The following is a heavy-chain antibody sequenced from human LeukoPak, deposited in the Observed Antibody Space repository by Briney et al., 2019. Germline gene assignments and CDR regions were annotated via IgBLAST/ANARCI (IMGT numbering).Heavy chain of an antibody. CDR2: ISGSGGST. J-gene: IGHJ4*02. CDR1: RFTFSSYA. D-gene: IGHD2-15*01. V-gene: IGHV3-23*01. CDR3: AKMRHFIVVVVAANEGGDY. Sequence: PGGSLRLSCAASRFTFSSYAMSWVRQASGKGLEWVSAISGSGGSTYYADSVKGRFTISRDNSKNTLYLQMNSLRAEDTAVYYCAKMRHFIVVVVAANEGGDYWGQGTLITVSS.